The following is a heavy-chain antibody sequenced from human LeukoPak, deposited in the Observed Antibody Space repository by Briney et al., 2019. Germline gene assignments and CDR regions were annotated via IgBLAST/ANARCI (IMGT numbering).Heavy chain of an antibody. CDR2: IYYSGST. CDR3: ARRYGSGSYYIDY. V-gene: IGHV4-59*01. D-gene: IGHD3-10*01. Sequence: SETLSFTCTVSGGSISSYYWSWLRQPPGKGLEWLGYIYYSGSTNYNPSLKSRLTISVDTSKNQFYVKLSSVAAAHTAVYYCARRYGSGSYYIDYWGQGTLVTVSS. CDR1: GGSISSYY. J-gene: IGHJ4*02.